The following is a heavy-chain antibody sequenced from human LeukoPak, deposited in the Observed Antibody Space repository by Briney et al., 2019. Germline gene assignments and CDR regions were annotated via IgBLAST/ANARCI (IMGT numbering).Heavy chain of an antibody. Sequence: TGGSLRLSCAASGFTFSNYAMSWVRQAPGKGLEWVSVIYSGGSTYYADSVKGRFTISRDNSKNTLYLQMNSLRAEDTAVYYCAKDRRVAYYYGSGSYSPYWGQGTLVTVSS. J-gene: IGHJ4*02. CDR1: GFTFSNYA. V-gene: IGHV3-23*03. D-gene: IGHD3-10*01. CDR2: IYSGGST. CDR3: AKDRRVAYYYGSGSYSPY.